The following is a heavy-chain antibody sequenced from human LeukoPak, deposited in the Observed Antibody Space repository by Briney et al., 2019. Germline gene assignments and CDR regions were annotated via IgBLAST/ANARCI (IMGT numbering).Heavy chain of an antibody. D-gene: IGHD1-26*01. Sequence: PGGSLRLSCAASGLTFRKYAMSWVRPAPGKGPEWVSAISGIGDSTCYTDSVKGRFSISRDNSKNTLYLQMNSLRAEATAVYDCAKDPESVHSGRYGYWGQGTLVTVSS. V-gene: IGHV3-23*01. CDR1: GLTFRKYA. CDR2: ISGIGDST. CDR3: AKDPESVHSGRYGY. J-gene: IGHJ4*02.